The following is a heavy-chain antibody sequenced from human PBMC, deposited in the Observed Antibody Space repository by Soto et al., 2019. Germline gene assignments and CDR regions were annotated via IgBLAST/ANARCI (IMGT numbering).Heavy chain of an antibody. D-gene: IGHD2-21*01. Sequence: QVQLQESGPGLVKPSETLSFTCTVSGGSISSYYWSWIRQPPGKGLEWIGYIYYSGSTNYNPSLKSRVTISVDTSKNQFSLKLSSVTAADTAVYYCARDSPIRGNGMDVWGQGTTVTVSS. CDR3: ARDSPIRGNGMDV. CDR2: IYYSGST. J-gene: IGHJ6*02. CDR1: GGSISSYY. V-gene: IGHV4-59*01.